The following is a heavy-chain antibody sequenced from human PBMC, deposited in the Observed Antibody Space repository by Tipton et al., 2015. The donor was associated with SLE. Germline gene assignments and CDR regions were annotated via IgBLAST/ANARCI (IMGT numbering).Heavy chain of an antibody. Sequence: TLSLTCAVYGGSFSGYYWSWIRQPPGKGLEWIGEINHSGSTNYNPPLKSRVTISVDTSKNQFSLKLSSVTAADTAVYYCARDVDGYNGYFDLWGRGTLVTVSS. CDR3: ARDVDGYNGYFDL. D-gene: IGHD5-24*01. J-gene: IGHJ2*01. CDR2: INHSGST. V-gene: IGHV4-34*01. CDR1: GGSFSGYY.